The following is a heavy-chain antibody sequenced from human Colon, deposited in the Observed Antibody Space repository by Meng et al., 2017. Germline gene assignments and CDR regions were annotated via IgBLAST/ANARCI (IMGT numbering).Heavy chain of an antibody. V-gene: IGHV4-4*02. CDR2: VYHTGGT. D-gene: IGHD6-19*01. Sequence: SETLSPTCTVSGASIITTDWWSWVRQPPGKGLEWIGEVYHTGGTNYNPSLKSRVTISVDKTKDQFSLNLSSVTAADTAVYFCTRSRAVMAGIEYWGQGTLVTVSS. CDR1: GASIITTDW. J-gene: IGHJ4*02. CDR3: TRSRAVMAGIEY.